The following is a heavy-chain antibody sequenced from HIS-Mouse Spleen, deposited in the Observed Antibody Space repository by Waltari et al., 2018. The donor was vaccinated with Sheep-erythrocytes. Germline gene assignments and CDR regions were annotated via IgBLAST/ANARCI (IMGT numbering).Heavy chain of an antibody. Sequence: QVQLVQSGAEVKKPGSSVKVSCKASGGTFSSYATSWVRQAPGQGLEWMGRIIPILGIANYGQKFQGRVTITAEKSTSTAYMGLSSLRSEDTAVYYCAQTGATTPHFDYWGQGTLVTVSS. CDR3: AQTGATTPHFDY. J-gene: IGHJ4*02. D-gene: IGHD1-26*01. CDR1: GGTFSSYA. CDR2: IIPILGIA. V-gene: IGHV1-69*04.